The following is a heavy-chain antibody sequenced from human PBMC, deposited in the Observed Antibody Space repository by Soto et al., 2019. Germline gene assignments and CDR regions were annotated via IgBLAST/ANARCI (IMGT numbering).Heavy chain of an antibody. D-gene: IGHD3-3*01. Sequence: PSETLSLTCAVYGGSFSGYYWSWIRQPPGKGLEWIGEINHSGSTNYNPSLKSRVTISVDTSKNQFSLKLSSVTAADTAVYYCARVAVPNYDFWSGYSLPPWFDPWGQGTLVTVSS. V-gene: IGHV4-34*01. J-gene: IGHJ5*02. CDR2: INHSGST. CDR1: GGSFSGYY. CDR3: ARVAVPNYDFWSGYSLPPWFDP.